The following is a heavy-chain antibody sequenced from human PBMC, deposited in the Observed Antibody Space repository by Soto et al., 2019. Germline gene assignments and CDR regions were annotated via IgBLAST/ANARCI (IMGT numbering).Heavy chain of an antibody. CDR3: ARDPNYVTTDYYYGMDV. V-gene: IGHV1-46*01. CDR2: INPSGGST. Sequence: QVQLVQSGAEVKKPGASVKVSCKASGYTFTSYYMHWVRQAPGQGLEWMGIINPSGGSTSYAQKFQGRVTMTRDTSTSTVYMELSSLRSEDTAVYYCARDPNYVTTDYYYGMDVWGQGTTVTVSS. CDR1: GYTFTSYY. D-gene: IGHD4-17*01. J-gene: IGHJ6*02.